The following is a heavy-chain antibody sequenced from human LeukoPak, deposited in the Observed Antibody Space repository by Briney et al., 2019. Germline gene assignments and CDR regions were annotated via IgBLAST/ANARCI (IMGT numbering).Heavy chain of an antibody. V-gene: IGHV3-11*01. Sequence: PGGCLRLSCAASGFTFSDYYMNWIRQAPGKGLEWDSYISGSGNTIYYADSVKGRFTISRDNAKKSLYLQMNSLRADDTAVYYCASSPRDWNFAFHSWGQGTLVTVSS. D-gene: IGHD1-7*01. J-gene: IGHJ4*02. CDR3: ASSPRDWNFAFHS. CDR2: ISGSGNTI. CDR1: GFTFSDYY.